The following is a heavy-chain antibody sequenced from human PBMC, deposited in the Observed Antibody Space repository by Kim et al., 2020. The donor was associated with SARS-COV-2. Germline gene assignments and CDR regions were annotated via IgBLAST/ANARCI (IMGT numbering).Heavy chain of an antibody. V-gene: IGHV3-9*01. CDR3: AKGGRRRYYYYGMDV. Sequence: GGSLRLSCAASGFTFDDYAMHWVRQAPGKGLEWVSGISWNSGSIGYADSVKGRFTISRDNAKNSLYLQMNSLRAEDTALYYCAKGGRRRYYYYGMDVWG. CDR1: GFTFDDYA. CDR2: ISWNSGSI. J-gene: IGHJ6*02.